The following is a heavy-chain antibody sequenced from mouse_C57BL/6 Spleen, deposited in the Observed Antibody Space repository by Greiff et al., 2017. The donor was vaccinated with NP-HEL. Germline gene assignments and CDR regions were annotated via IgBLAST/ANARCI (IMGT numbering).Heavy chain of an antibody. V-gene: IGHV1-81*01. J-gene: IGHJ2*01. CDR2: IYPRSGNT. CDR3: ARGATYYDYDGGY. D-gene: IGHD2-4*01. Sequence: VMLVESGAELARPGASVKLSCKASGYTFTSYCISWVKQRTGQGLEWIGEIYPRSGNTSYNEKFKGTATLTADKSSSTAYMELRSRTSEDYAVYFCARGATYYDYDGGYWGKGTTLTVAS. CDR1: GYTFTSYC.